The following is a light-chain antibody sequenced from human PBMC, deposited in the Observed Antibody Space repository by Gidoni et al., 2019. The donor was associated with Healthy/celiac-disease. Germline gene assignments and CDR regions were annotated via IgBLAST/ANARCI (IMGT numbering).Light chain of an antibody. V-gene: IGLV2-11*01. Sequence: QSALTQPRSVSGSPGQSVTISCTGTSSDVGGYNYVSWYQQHPGKAPKLMIYDVSKRPSGVPDRCAGSKSGNTASLTISGLQAEDEADYYCCSYAGSYTFGFGGGTKLTGL. CDR3: CSYAGSYTFG. CDR1: SSDVGGYNY. J-gene: IGLJ2*01. CDR2: DVS.